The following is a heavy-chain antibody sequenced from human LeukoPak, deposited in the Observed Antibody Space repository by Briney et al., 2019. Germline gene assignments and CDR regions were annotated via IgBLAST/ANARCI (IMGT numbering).Heavy chain of an antibody. CDR2: ISAYNGNT. V-gene: IGHV1-18*01. CDR3: AGGGDYGDYVGHFDY. CDR1: GYTFTSYG. J-gene: IGHJ4*02. D-gene: IGHD4-17*01. Sequence: GASVKASCKASGYTFTSYGISWVRQAPGQGLEWMGWISAYNGNTNYAQKLQGRVTMTTDTSTSTAYMELRSLRSDDTAVYYCAGGGDYGDYVGHFDYWGQGTLVTVSS.